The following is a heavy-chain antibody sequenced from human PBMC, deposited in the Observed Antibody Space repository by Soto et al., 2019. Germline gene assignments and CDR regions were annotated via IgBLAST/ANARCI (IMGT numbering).Heavy chain of an antibody. CDR1: GGSISSYY. CDR2: IYYSGST. CDR3: VRGGYNYGHFYPMDV. D-gene: IGHD5-18*01. V-gene: IGHV4-59*01. J-gene: IGHJ6*02. Sequence: SETLSLTCTVSGGSISSYYWSWIRQPPGKGLEWIGYIYYSGSTNYNPSLKSRVTISVDTTKNQFSLKLSSVIAADTAVYYCVRGGYNYGHFYPMDVRGQGTSVTVSS.